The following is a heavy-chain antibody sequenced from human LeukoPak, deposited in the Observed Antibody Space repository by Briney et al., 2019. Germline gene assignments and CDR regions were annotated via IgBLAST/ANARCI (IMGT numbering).Heavy chain of an antibody. J-gene: IGHJ4*02. V-gene: IGHV3-7*01. CDR3: ARYLNSGPEDF. CDR1: GFTFSNYW. Sequence: GGSLRLSCTATGFTFSNYWMSWFRQAPGKGLGWVANIKYDGREKQYVDSVKGRFTISRDNAKNSLFLQMNSLGAEDTAVYYCARYLNSGPEDFWGQGTLVTVSS. D-gene: IGHD1-26*01. CDR2: IKYDGREK.